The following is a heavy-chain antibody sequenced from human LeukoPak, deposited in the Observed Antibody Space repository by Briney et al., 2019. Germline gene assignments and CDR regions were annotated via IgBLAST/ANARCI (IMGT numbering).Heavy chain of an antibody. CDR2: IKQDGREK. D-gene: IGHD2-21*02. J-gene: IGHJ5*02. CDR1: GFTFSNYW. V-gene: IGHV3-7*01. Sequence: GGSLRLSCAASGFTFSNYWMSWVRQAPGKGLEWVANIKQDGREKYYVGSVAGRCTVSRDNAGNSLHLEMNSLRVEDTAVYYCAASYCSGDCFVGAGSWGQGILVTVSS. CDR3: AASYCSGDCFVGAGS.